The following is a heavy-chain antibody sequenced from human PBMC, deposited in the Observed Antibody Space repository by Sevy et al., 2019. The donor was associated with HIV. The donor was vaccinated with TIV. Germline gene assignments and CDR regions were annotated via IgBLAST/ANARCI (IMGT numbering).Heavy chain of an antibody. V-gene: IGHV4-61*01. D-gene: IGHD3-9*01. CDR2: VFYFGST. Sequence: SETLCLTCSVSAMSVSSANDYWTWIRQPPGKGLEWIGHVFYFGSTNYNPSLKSRVTISLDTSKRQFSLKLTSVTAADTAVYYCGRDQYYDVLTGLYAIDVWGQGTTVTVSS. J-gene: IGHJ6*02. CDR3: GRDQYYDVLTGLYAIDV. CDR1: AMSVSSANDY.